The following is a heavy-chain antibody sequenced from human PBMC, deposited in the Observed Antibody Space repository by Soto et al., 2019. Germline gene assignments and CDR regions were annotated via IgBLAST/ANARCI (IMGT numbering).Heavy chain of an antibody. CDR1: GGTITSAGFF. V-gene: IGHV4-31*03. Sequence: SETLSLTCTVSGGTITSAGFFWTWMRQHPGEGLEWIGYMYSSGSAYYNPSLNSRVTMSLDTSNNQFSLKLSSVTAADTAVYYCAREYPISLAICGMDVWGQGTTVTVSS. CDR3: AREYPISLAICGMDV. CDR2: MYSSGSA. J-gene: IGHJ6*02. D-gene: IGHD3-3*02.